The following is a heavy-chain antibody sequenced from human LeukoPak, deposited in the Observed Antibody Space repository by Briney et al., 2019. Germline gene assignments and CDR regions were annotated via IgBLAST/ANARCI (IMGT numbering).Heavy chain of an antibody. Sequence: ASVKVSCKAPGGTFSSYAISWVRQAPGQGLEWMGGIIPIFGTANYAQKFQGRVTITADKSTSTAYMELSSLRSEDTAVYYCARWGQTSLGANYFDYWGQGTLVTVSS. CDR2: IIPIFGTA. J-gene: IGHJ4*02. D-gene: IGHD1-26*01. CDR1: GGTFSSYA. CDR3: ARWGQTSLGANYFDY. V-gene: IGHV1-69*06.